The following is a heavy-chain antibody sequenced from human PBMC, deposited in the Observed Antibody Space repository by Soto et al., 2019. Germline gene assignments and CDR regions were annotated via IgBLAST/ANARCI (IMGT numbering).Heavy chain of an antibody. CDR3: ARSRIVGSNPGY. D-gene: IGHD1-26*01. V-gene: IGHV4-34*01. CDR1: GGSFSGYY. CDR2: INHSGST. J-gene: IGHJ4*02. Sequence: QVQLQQWGAGLLKPSETLSLTCAVYGGSFSGYYWSWIRQPPGKGLEWIGEINHSGSTNYNPSLKSQVTISVDTSKNQFSLKLSSVTAADTAVYYCARSRIVGSNPGYWGQGALVTVSS.